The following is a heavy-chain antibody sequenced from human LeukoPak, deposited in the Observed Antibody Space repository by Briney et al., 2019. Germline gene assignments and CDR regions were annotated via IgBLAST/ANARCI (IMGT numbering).Heavy chain of an antibody. Sequence: GGSLRLSCAASGFTFSSYAMIWVRQAPGKGLEWISTISGSGDRTYYADSVKGRVTLSRDSSKNTVYLQMNSLRAEDTAVYYCAKISRRNYGSVIGPTKGYMDVWGKGTTVTVSS. V-gene: IGHV3-23*01. CDR1: GFTFSSYA. CDR2: ISGSGDRT. D-gene: IGHD3-10*01. J-gene: IGHJ6*04. CDR3: AKISRRNYGSVIGPTKGYMDV.